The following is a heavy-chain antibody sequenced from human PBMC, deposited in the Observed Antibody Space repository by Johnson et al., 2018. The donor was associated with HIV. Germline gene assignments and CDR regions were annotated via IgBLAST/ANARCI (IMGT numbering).Heavy chain of an antibody. D-gene: IGHD3-22*01. Sequence: QVHLVESGGGLVKPGGSLRLSCAASGFTFSDYYMSWIRQAPGKGLEWVSYISSGGSTIYYADSVKGRFTISRDNAKKSLYLQMNSLRAEDTAVYFCAKVRSGYTEIDAFDIWGQGTMVTVSS. CDR3: AKVRSGYTEIDAFDI. J-gene: IGHJ3*02. CDR1: GFTFSDYY. V-gene: IGHV3-11*04. CDR2: ISSGGSTI.